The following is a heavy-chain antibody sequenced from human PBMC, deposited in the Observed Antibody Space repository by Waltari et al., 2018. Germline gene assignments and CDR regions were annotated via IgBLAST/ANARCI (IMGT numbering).Heavy chain of an antibody. CDR3: ARSLHIFRAAAGMFDY. D-gene: IGHD6-13*01. CDR2: IYYSGST. Sequence: QLQLQESGPGLVKPSETLSLPCLVSDGSISSGNYSWGWIRQPPGKGLQWIGSIYYSGSTSYNPSLKSRVTISVDTPKNQFSLKLSSVTAADTAVYYCARSLHIFRAAAGMFDYWGQGTLVIVSS. CDR1: DGSISSGNYS. V-gene: IGHV4-39*01. J-gene: IGHJ4*02.